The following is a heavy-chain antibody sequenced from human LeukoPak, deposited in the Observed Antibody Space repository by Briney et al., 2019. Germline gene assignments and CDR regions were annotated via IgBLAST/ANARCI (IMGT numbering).Heavy chain of an antibody. CDR2: ISTYNGNT. V-gene: IGHV1-18*01. D-gene: IGHD2-15*01. CDR1: GYTFTSYG. Sequence: GASVKVSCNASGYTFTSYGISWVRQAPGQGLEWMGWISTYNGNTNYAQELQGRVTMTTDTSTSTAYMELRSLRSDDTAVYYCARDSSGLVVAATFDYWGQGTLVTVSS. J-gene: IGHJ4*02. CDR3: ARDSSGLVVAATFDY.